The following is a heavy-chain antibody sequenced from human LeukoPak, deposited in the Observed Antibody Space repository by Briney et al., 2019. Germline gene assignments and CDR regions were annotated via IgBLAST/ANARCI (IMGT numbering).Heavy chain of an antibody. D-gene: IGHD6-19*01. CDR2: ISYDGSNK. Sequence: GGSLRLSCAASGFTFSSYGMHWVRQAPGKGLEWVAVISYDGSNKYYADSVKGRFTISRDNSKNTLYLQMNSLRAEDTAVYYCAKDRSQWLGPFYYHGMDVWGKGTTVTVSS. V-gene: IGHV3-30*18. CDR1: GFTFSSYG. CDR3: AKDRSQWLGPFYYHGMDV. J-gene: IGHJ6*04.